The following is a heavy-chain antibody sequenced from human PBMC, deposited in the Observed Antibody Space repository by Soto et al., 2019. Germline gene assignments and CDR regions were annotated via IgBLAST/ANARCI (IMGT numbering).Heavy chain of an antibody. CDR1: GGSVSSCSYY. CDR2: IYYSGST. V-gene: IGHV4-61*01. D-gene: IGHD3-16*02. J-gene: IGHJ4*02. CDR3: ARGNGYDYVWRSYRYYGIDY. Sequence: SETLSLTCTVCGGSVSSCSYYWSLIRQPPGKGLVWIGYIYYSGSTNYNPSLKSRVTISVDTSKNQFSLKLSSVTAADTAVYYCARGNGYDYVWRSYRYYGIDYWGQGTLVTVSS.